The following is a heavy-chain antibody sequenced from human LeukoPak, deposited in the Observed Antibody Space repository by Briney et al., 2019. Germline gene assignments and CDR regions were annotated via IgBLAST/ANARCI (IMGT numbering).Heavy chain of an antibody. Sequence: PSETLPLTCAVYGGSFSGYYWSWIRQPPGKGLEWIGEINHSGSTNYNPSLKSRVTISVDTSKNQFSLKLSSVTAADTAVYYCARRGFDYYGSGRTFDYWGQGTLVTVSS. CDR3: ARRGFDYYGSGRTFDY. D-gene: IGHD3-10*01. J-gene: IGHJ4*02. V-gene: IGHV4-34*01. CDR2: INHSGST. CDR1: GGSFSGYY.